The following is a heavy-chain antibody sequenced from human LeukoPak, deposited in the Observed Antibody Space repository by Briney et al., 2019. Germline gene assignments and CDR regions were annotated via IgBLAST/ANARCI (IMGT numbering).Heavy chain of an antibody. J-gene: IGHJ4*02. CDR1: GGTFSSYA. CDR3: ARGESYYSHFDY. D-gene: IGHD1-26*01. CDR2: MNPNSGNT. V-gene: IGHV1-8*02. Sequence: ASVKVSCKASGGTFSSYAINWVRQATGQGLEWMGWMNPNSGNTGYAQKFQGRVTMTRNTSISTAYMELSGLRSEDTAVYYCARGESYYSHFDYWGQGTLVTVSS.